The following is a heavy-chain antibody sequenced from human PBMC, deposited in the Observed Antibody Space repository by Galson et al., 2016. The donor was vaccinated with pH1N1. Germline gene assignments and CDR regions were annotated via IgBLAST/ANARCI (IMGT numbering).Heavy chain of an antibody. CDR2: ISGSGGTT. CDR1: GFTFSSYA. V-gene: IGHV3-23*01. D-gene: IGHD2-2*01. CDR3: AKVQDVCTVTRCFPYGMHD. J-gene: IGHJ6*02. Sequence: SLRLSCAASGFTFSSYAMYWVRQAPGKGLEWVSAISGSGGTTHDADSVKGRFTISRDNSKNTLYLQMHRLRAEYTATYYYAKVQDVCTVTRCFPYGMHDWGQGTTVTVSS.